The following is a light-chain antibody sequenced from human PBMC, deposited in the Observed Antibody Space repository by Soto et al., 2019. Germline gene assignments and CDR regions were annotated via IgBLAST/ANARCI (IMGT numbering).Light chain of an antibody. V-gene: IGKV3-15*01. CDR2: GAS. CDR1: QSISRT. Sequence: EILMTQSPATLSVSPGEGLTLSCRASQSISRTLAWYQQRPGQAPRLLIYGASSRATGVPARFSGSGSGTDFTLTITSLQTEDFATYYCQQSSSTPLTFGGGTRWIS. J-gene: IGKJ4*01. CDR3: QQSSSTPLT.